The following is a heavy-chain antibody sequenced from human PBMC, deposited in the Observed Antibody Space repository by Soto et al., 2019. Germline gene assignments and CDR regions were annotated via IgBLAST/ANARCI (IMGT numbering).Heavy chain of an antibody. CDR2: IWYDGSNE. Sequence: QVQLVESGGGVVQPGRSLRLSCAASGFTFSNFGMHWVRQAPGKGLEWVAVIWYDGSNEYYPDSVKGRFTISRDNSKNTLYLQMNSLRAEDTAVYSCARLNTGWYFDLWGRGTLVTVSS. CDR1: GFTFSNFG. V-gene: IGHV3-33*01. CDR3: ARLNTGWYFDL. D-gene: IGHD4-17*01. J-gene: IGHJ2*01.